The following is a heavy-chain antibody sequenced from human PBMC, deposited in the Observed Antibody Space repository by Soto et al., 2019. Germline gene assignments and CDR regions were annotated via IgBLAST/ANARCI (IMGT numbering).Heavy chain of an antibody. V-gene: IGHV1-69*01. J-gene: IGHJ6*02. CDR2: LIPIFGTA. CDR3: FDNSSIEKGDYYYGMDV. CDR1: GGTFSSYA. Sequence: QVQLVQSGAEVKKPGSSVKVSCKASGGTFSSYAISWVRQAPGQGLEWMGGLIPIFGTANYAQKFQGSITITADESTRPAYMERSSLRSEDTAVYYCFDNSSIEKGDYYYGMDVWGQGTTVTVSS. D-gene: IGHD6-13*01.